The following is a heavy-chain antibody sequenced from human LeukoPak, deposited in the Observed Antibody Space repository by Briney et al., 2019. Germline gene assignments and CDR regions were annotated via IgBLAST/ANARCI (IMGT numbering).Heavy chain of an antibody. CDR3: AREVRYDFWSGYDY. Sequence: SETLSLTCTVSGGSISSGGYYWSWIRQHPGKGLEWIGYIYYSGSTYYNPSLKSRVTISVDTSKNQFSLKLSSVTAADTAVYYCAREVRYDFWSGYDYWGQGTLVTVSS. CDR1: GGSISSGGYY. CDR2: IYYSGST. V-gene: IGHV4-31*03. D-gene: IGHD3-3*01. J-gene: IGHJ4*02.